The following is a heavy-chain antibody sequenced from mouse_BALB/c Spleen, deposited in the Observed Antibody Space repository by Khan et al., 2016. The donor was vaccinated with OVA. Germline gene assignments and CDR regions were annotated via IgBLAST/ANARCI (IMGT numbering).Heavy chain of an antibody. CDR2: IWSDGSA. V-gene: IGHV2-6-1*01. J-gene: IGHJ4*01. CDR1: GFSLTNYG. Sequence: VQLVESGPGLVAPSQSLSITCTISGFSLTNYGVHWVRQPPGKGLEWLVVIWSDGSATXNSALKSRLSISKDNSKNQVFLKMNSLQTDDTAMYYCARQPYYHYYIMDYWGQGTSVTVSS. D-gene: IGHD2-10*01. CDR3: ARQPYYHYYIMDY.